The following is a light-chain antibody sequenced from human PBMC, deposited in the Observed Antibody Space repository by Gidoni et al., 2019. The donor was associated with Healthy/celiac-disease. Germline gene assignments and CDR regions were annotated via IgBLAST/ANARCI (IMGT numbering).Light chain of an antibody. J-gene: IGKJ4*01. V-gene: IGKV3-15*01. CDR1: QSVSSN. Sequence: EIVMTQSPATLSVSPGERATLSCRASQSVSSNLAWYQQKPGQAPRLLIYGASTRATGIPARFSGSGSGTEFTLTISSRQSEDFAVYYCQQYNNWPLTFXGXTKVEIK. CDR2: GAS. CDR3: QQYNNWPLT.